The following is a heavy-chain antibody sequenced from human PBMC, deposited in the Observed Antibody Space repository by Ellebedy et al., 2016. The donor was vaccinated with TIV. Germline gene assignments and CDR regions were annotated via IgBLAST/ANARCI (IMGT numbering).Heavy chain of an antibody. V-gene: IGHV3-9*01. CDR1: GFTFADYA. CDR2: ISWNSGSI. CDR3: GRAMDV. Sequence: GGSLRLSXAASGFTFADYAMHWVRQAPGKGLEWVSGISWNSGSIGYADSVKGRFTISRDNAKNSLYLQMNSLRAEDTAVYYCGRAMDVWGQGTTVTVSS. J-gene: IGHJ6*02.